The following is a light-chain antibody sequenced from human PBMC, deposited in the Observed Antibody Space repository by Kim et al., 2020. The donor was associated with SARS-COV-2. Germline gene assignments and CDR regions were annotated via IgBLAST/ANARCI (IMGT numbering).Light chain of an antibody. CDR2: GAS. Sequence: EIVLTQSPGTLSSSPGERVTLSCRASQTVSSSSLAWYQQKSGQAPRLLIYGASSRVTGVADRFSGSGSGTEFTLTITRLEPEDFAVYYCQQYGGLPITFGQGTRLEIK. J-gene: IGKJ5*01. CDR3: QQYGGLPIT. V-gene: IGKV3-20*01. CDR1: QTVSSSS.